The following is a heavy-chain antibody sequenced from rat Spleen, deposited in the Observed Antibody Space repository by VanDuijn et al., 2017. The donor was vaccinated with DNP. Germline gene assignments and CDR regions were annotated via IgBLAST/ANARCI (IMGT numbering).Heavy chain of an antibody. J-gene: IGHJ1*01. CDR1: GFTFSDYY. Sequence: EVQLVESDGGLVQPGRSLKLSCAASGFTFSDYYMAWVRQAPTKGLEWVATISYDGSSTYYRDSVKGRFTISRDNAKSTLYLQMDSLRSEDTATYYCARHPYGGYGYYWYFDFWGPGTMVTVSS. CDR3: ARHPYGGYGYYWYFDF. V-gene: IGHV5-29*01. CDR2: ISYDGSST. D-gene: IGHD1-11*01.